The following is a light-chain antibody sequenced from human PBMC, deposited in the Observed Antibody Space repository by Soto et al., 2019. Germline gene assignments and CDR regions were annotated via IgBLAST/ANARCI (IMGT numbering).Light chain of an antibody. CDR2: EVS. Sequence: QSVLTQPPSASGSPGQSVTISCTGTSSDVGSYNYVSWYQQHPGKAPKLMIYEVSKRPSGVPDRFSGSKSGNTASLTVSGLQAEDAADYYCSSYAGSNNFVFGGGTKLTVL. CDR1: SSDVGSYNY. J-gene: IGLJ2*01. CDR3: SSYAGSNNFV. V-gene: IGLV2-8*01.